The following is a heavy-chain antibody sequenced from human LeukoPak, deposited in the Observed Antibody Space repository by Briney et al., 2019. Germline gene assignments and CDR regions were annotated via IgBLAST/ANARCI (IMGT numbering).Heavy chain of an antibody. CDR1: GYIFTNHF. D-gene: IGHD7-27*01. V-gene: IGHV1-46*01. Sequence: ASVKVSCKASGYIFTNHFVHWVRRAPGQGFEWMGIISPRGDSTSFAQKFVGRVTMTRDTSTSTVYMELSSLRSEDTAVYYCARAGDQYFDLWGQGTLVTVSS. CDR2: ISPRGDST. CDR3: ARAGDQYFDL. J-gene: IGHJ4*02.